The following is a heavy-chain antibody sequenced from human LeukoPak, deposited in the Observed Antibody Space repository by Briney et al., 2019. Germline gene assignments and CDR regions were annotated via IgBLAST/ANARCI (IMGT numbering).Heavy chain of an antibody. J-gene: IGHJ5*02. D-gene: IGHD1-14*01. CDR3: ARRSWPREPFDP. CDR2: IYYSGNI. Sequence: PSETLSFTCTVSGGSVSSSPYYWGGIRQPPGKGLEWIGSIYYSGNIFYNPSLKSRVTISVDTSKNQFSLKLSSVTAADTAVYYCARRSWPREPFDPWGQGTLVTVSS. V-gene: IGHV4-39*01. CDR1: GGSVSSSPYY.